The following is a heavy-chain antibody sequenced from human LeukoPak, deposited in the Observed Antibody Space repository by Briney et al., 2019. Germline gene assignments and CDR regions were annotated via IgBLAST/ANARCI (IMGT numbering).Heavy chain of an antibody. CDR2: ISAYNGNT. J-gene: IGHJ4*02. Sequence: GASVKVSCKASGYTLTSYGISWVRQAPGQGLEWMGWISAYNGNTNYAQKLQGRVTMTTDTSTSTAYMELRSLRSDDTAVYYCARDDASIAVAGYLFDYWGQGTLVTVSS. V-gene: IGHV1-18*01. CDR1: GYTLTSYG. D-gene: IGHD6-19*01. CDR3: ARDDASIAVAGYLFDY.